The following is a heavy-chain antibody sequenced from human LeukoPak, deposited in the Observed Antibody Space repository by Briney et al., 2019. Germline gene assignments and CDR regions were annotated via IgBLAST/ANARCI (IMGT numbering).Heavy chain of an antibody. CDR3: AKDWGSSWYWYFDL. Sequence: PGRSLILSCAASGFTFDDYAMHRVRQAPGKGLEWVSGISWNSGSIGYADSVKGRFTISRDNAKNSLYLQMNSLRAEDTALYYCAKDWGSSWYWYFDLWGRGTLVTVSS. D-gene: IGHD6-13*01. V-gene: IGHV3-9*01. CDR2: ISWNSGSI. CDR1: GFTFDDYA. J-gene: IGHJ2*01.